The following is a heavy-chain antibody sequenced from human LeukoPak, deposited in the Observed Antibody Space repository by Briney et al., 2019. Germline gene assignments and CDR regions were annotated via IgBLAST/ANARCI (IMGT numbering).Heavy chain of an antibody. CDR1: GGSISSYY. CDR2: IYTSGST. CDR3: ARRQGLLGYCSSTSCYTGYFQH. D-gene: IGHD2-2*02. V-gene: IGHV4-4*07. Sequence: PSETLSLTCTVSGGSISSYYWSWVRQPAGKGLEWIGRIYTSGSTNYNPSLKSRDTISVDTSKNQFSLKLSSVTAADTAVYYCARRQGLLGYCSSTSCYTGYFQHWGQGTLVTVSS. J-gene: IGHJ1*01.